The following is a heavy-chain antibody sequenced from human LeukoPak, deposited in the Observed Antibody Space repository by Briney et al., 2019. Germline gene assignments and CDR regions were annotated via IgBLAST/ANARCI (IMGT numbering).Heavy chain of an antibody. D-gene: IGHD3-3*01. CDR2: IYYSGST. CDR1: GGSISSYY. J-gene: IGHJ4*02. V-gene: IGHV4-59*01. Sequence: SETLSLTCTVSGGSISSYYWSWIRQPPGKGLEGIGYIYYSGSTNYNPSLKSRVTISVHTSKNQFSLKLSSVTAADTAVYYCAQGGGVVSIASFDYWGQGTLVTVSS. CDR3: AQGGGVVSIASFDY.